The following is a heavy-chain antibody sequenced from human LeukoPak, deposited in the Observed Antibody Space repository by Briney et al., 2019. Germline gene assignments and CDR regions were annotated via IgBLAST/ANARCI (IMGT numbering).Heavy chain of an antibody. J-gene: IGHJ4*02. CDR2: IRNDGGYT. D-gene: IGHD6-13*01. Sequence: GGSLRLSCAASGFTLSNYGLHWVRQAPGKGLECVSFIRNDGGYTFYAGSVRGRFTISRDNSKNTLYMQINNLRAEDTAVYYCARDAGYSSSWAFDYWGQGTLVTVSS. CDR1: GFTLSNYG. V-gene: IGHV3-30*02. CDR3: ARDAGYSSSWAFDY.